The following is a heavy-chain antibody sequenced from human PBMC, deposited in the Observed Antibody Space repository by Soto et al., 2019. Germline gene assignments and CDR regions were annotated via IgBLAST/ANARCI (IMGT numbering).Heavy chain of an antibody. J-gene: IGHJ6*02. V-gene: IGHV1-69*06. CDR1: GGTFSSYA. Sequence: SVKVSCKASGGTFSSYAISWVRQAPGQGLEWMGGIIPIFGTANYAQKFQGRVTITADKSTSTAYMELSSLRSEDTAVYYCARGHSTDCSNGVCSFFYNHEMDFWGQGTTVTVSS. CDR2: IIPIFGTA. D-gene: IGHD2-8*01. CDR3: ARGHSTDCSNGVCSFFYNHEMDF.